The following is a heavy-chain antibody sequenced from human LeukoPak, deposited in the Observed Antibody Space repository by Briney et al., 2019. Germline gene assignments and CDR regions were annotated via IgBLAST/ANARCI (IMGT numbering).Heavy chain of an antibody. Sequence: SETLSLTCTVSGGSISSYYWSWIRQPPGKGLEWIGYIYYSGSTNYNPSLKSRVTISVDTSKNQFSLKLSSVTAADTAVYYCARGRKYYGSGSYVAHFQHWGQGTLVTVSS. CDR1: GGSISSYY. V-gene: IGHV4-59*12. D-gene: IGHD3-10*01. CDR3: ARGRKYYGSGSYVAHFQH. CDR2: IYYSGST. J-gene: IGHJ1*01.